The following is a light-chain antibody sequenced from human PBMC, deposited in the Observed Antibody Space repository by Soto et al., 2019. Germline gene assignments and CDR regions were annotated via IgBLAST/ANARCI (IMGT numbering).Light chain of an antibody. Sequence: EIGLTQSPGTLSLSPGERATLSCRASQTVGGSSLAWYQQKPGQAPMLLGYGASTRATGIADRFSGSGSGTDFTLITSRLEPEDFAEYYGQHCRPYGGSPPLTFGGGTKVDIK. CDR1: QTVGGSS. J-gene: IGKJ4*01. CDR3: QHCRPYGGSPPLT. V-gene: IGKV3-20*01. CDR2: GAS.